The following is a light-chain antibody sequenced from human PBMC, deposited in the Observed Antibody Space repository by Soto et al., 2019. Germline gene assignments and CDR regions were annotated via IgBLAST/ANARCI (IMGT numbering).Light chain of an antibody. CDR1: NIGGKS. V-gene: IGLV3-21*02. Sequence: SYELTQPPSVSVAPGQTARITCGVNNIGGKSVHWYQQKPGQAPVLVVYDDSDRPSGIPDRFSGSNSGDTATLTIRRVEAGDEADYYCHVWDSSSDHYVFGTGTKV. J-gene: IGLJ1*01. CDR2: DDS. CDR3: HVWDSSSDHYV.